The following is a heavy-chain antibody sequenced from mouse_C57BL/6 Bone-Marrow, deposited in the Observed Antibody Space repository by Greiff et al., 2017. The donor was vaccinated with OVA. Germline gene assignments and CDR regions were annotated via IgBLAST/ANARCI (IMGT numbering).Heavy chain of an antibody. J-gene: IGHJ1*03. Sequence: VKLVESGAELVRPGASVTLSCKASGYTFTDYEMHWVKQTPVHGLEWIGAIDPETGGTAYNQKFKGKAILTADKSSSTAYMELRSLTSEDSAVYYCEREDYYGSSYSTGYFDVWGTGTTVTVSS. CDR2: IDPETGGT. CDR1: GYTFTDYE. D-gene: IGHD1-1*01. CDR3: EREDYYGSSYSTGYFDV. V-gene: IGHV1-15*01.